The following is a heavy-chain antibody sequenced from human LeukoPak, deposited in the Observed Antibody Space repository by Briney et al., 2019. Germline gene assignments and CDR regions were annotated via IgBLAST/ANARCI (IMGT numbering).Heavy chain of an antibody. CDR1: GGSFSGYY. D-gene: IGHD3-3*01. Sequence: PSETLSLTCAVYGGSFSGYYWSCIRQPPGKGLEWIGEINHSGSTNHNPSLKSRVTISVDTSKNQFSLKLSSVTAADTAVYYCARGSITIFGVVTRGWFDPWGQGTLVTVSS. V-gene: IGHV4-34*01. CDR3: ARGSITIFGVVTRGWFDP. J-gene: IGHJ5*02. CDR2: INHSGST.